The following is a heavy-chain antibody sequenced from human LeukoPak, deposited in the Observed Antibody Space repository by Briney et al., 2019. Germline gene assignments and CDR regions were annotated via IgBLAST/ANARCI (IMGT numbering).Heavy chain of an antibody. CDR3: ARWGPDKRFDY. CDR1: GFTFSSHG. CDR2: IWYDGSNK. Sequence: PGGSLRLSCTASGFTFSSHGMHWVRQAPGKGLEWVAVIWYDGSNKYYGDSAKGRFTISRDNSKNTLFLQMNSLRDEDTAVYNCARWGPDKRFDYWGQGAPVTVSP. D-gene: IGHD3-16*01. J-gene: IGHJ4*02. V-gene: IGHV3-33*02.